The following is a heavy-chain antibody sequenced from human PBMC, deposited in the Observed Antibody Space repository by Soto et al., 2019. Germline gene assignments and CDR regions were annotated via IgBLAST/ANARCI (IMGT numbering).Heavy chain of an antibody. CDR3: ARGARRDYYYYYGMDV. J-gene: IGHJ6*02. CDR2: IYYSGST. Sequence: SETLSLTCTVSGGSISSSSYYWSWIRQPPGKGLEWIGYIYYSGSTNYNPSLKSRVTISVDTSKNQFSLKLSSVTAADTAVYYCARGARRDYYYYYGMDVWGQGTTVTVSS. CDR1: GGSISSSSYY. V-gene: IGHV4-61*01.